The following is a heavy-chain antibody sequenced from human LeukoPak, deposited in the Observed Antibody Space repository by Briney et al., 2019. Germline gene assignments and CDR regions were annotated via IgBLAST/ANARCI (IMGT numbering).Heavy chain of an antibody. CDR3: VKDQGSGHGAYTWGTFDY. V-gene: IGHV3-23*01. CDR2: IGSSGDTT. J-gene: IGHJ4*01. D-gene: IGHD4/OR15-4a*01. Sequence: GGSLRLSCAASGFTFSSYAMSWVRQAPGKGLEWVSSIGSSGDTTYYAGSVKGRFTISRDNSKNTLFLQMNTLRVDDTAVYYCVKDQGSGHGAYTWGTFDYWGLETLVTVTS. CDR1: GFTFSSYA.